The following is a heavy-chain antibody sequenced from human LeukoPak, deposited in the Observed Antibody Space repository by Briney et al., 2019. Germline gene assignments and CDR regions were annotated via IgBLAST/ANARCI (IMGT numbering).Heavy chain of an antibody. J-gene: IGHJ4*02. V-gene: IGHV3-30*02. D-gene: IGHD2-2*02. CDR1: GFTFSSYG. Sequence: GASLRLSCAASGFTFSSYGMHWVRQAPGKGLEWVAFIRYDGSNKYYADSVKGRFTISRDNSKNTLYLQMNSLRAEDTAVYYCAKGIIEVVVPAAISYWGQGTLVTVSS. CDR2: IRYDGSNK. CDR3: AKGIIEVVVPAAISY.